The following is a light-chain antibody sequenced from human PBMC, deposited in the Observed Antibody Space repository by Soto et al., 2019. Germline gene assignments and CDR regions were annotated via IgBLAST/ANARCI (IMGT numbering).Light chain of an antibody. CDR2: EVS. CDR3: SSYRNSNTQV. J-gene: IGLJ3*02. Sequence: QSALTQPASVSGSPGQSITISCTGTSSDVGGYNYVSWYQQHPGKAPKLMIYEVSNRPSGFSNRFSASKSGKTATLTISGLQTDDEADYYCSSYRNSNTQVFGGETKLTVL. V-gene: IGLV2-14*01. CDR1: SSDVGGYNY.